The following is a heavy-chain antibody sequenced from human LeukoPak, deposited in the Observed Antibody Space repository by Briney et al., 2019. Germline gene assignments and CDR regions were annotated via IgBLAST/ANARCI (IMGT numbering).Heavy chain of an antibody. Sequence: PGGSLRLSCAASGFTFSNYDMHWVRQAAGRGLEWVSGIGTAGDTYYPASVKGRFTISRENAKSSLYLQMNSLSAGDTAVYYCASSPAYSSSWYAIDNCGQGTLVTVSS. D-gene: IGHD6-13*01. CDR3: ASSPAYSSSWYAIDN. CDR2: IGTAGDT. J-gene: IGHJ4*02. V-gene: IGHV3-13*01. CDR1: GFTFSNYD.